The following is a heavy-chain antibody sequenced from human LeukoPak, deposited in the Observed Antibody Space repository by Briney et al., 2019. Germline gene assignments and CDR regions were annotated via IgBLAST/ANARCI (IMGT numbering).Heavy chain of an antibody. CDR2: INHSGST. Sequence: SETLSLTCAVYGGSFSGYYWSWIRKPPGKGLEWIGEINHSGSTNYNPSLKSRVTISVDTSKNQFSLKLSSVTAADTAVYYCARGTTTVTIPDYWGQGTLVTVSS. J-gene: IGHJ4*02. D-gene: IGHD4-17*01. V-gene: IGHV4-34*01. CDR3: ARGTTTVTIPDY. CDR1: GGSFSGYY.